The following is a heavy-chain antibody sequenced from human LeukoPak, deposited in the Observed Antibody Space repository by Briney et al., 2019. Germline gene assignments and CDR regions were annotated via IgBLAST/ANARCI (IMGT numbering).Heavy chain of an antibody. CDR3: ARPYSSGWPRVHHAFDI. CDR1: GGSISSGGYY. CDR2: IYYSGST. V-gene: IGHV4-31*03. Sequence: SETLSLTCTVSGGSISSGGYYWSWIRQHPGQGLEWIGYIYYSGSTYYNPSLKSRVTISVDTSKNQFSLKLSSVTAADTAVYYCARPYSSGWPRVHHAFDIWGQGTMVTVSS. J-gene: IGHJ3*02. D-gene: IGHD6-19*01.